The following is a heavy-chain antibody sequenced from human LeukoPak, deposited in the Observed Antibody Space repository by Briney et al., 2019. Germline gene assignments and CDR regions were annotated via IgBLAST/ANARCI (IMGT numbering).Heavy chain of an antibody. CDR1: GFTVSSNY. CDR2: ISGRTSST. CDR3: AKWGCSGGNCYPFDF. Sequence: GGSLRLSCAASGFTVSSNYMSWVRQAPGKGLEWVSAISGRTSSTYYADSVKGRFTISRDNSKNTLYLQMNNLRVEDTALYYCAKWGCSGGNCYPFDFWGQGTLVTVSS. D-gene: IGHD2-15*01. J-gene: IGHJ4*02. V-gene: IGHV3-23*01.